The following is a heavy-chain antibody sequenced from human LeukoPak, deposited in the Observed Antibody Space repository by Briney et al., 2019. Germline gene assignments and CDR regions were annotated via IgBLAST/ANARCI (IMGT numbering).Heavy chain of an antibody. V-gene: IGHV3-23*01. CDR2: ISGSGGST. J-gene: IGHJ6*02. D-gene: IGHD3-10*01. CDR1: AFTFSSYA. CDR3: AKSRPMVRGVIIFGYYYGMDV. Sequence: GGSLRLSCAASAFTFSSYAMSWVRQAPGKGLEWVSAISGSGGSTYYADSVKGRFTISRDNSKNTLYLQMNSLRAEDTAVYYCAKSRPMVRGVIIFGYYYGMDVWGQGATVTVSS.